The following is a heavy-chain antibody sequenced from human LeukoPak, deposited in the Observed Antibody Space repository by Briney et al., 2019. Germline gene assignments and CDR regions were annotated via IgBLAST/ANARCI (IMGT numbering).Heavy chain of an antibody. CDR1: GGSISSGGYS. V-gene: IGHV4-30-2*01. CDR2: IYHSGST. Sequence: PSETLSLTCAVSGGSISSGGYSWSWIRQPPGKGLEWIGYIYHSGSTYYNPSLKSRVTISVDRSKNQFSLKLSSVTAADTAVYYCASSSGWYSGAFDIWGQGTTVTVSS. J-gene: IGHJ3*02. D-gene: IGHD6-19*01. CDR3: ASSSGWYSGAFDI.